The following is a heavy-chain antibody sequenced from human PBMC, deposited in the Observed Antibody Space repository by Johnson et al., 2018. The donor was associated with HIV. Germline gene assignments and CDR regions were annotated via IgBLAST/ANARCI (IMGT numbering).Heavy chain of an antibody. CDR1: GFTFSSNY. J-gene: IGHJ3*02. Sequence: VQLVESGGVVVQTGGSLRLSCAASGFTFSSNYMSWVRQAPGTGLKWVAIIQSGGGTYHADSVKGRFTISRDNSKHTLYLQMNSLRVEDTAVYYCARVKGITVFGVVRPHGAFDIWGQGTMVTVSS. V-gene: IGHV3-66*01. CDR2: IQSGGGT. D-gene: IGHD3-3*01. CDR3: ARVKGITVFGVVRPHGAFDI.